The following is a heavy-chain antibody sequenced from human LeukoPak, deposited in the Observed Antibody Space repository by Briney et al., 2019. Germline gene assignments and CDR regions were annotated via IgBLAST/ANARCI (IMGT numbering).Heavy chain of an antibody. D-gene: IGHD3-10*01. CDR3: ASSGSGSPDRDY. V-gene: IGHV3-48*01. J-gene: IGHJ4*02. Sequence: GGSLRLSCGASGFTFSTYSMNWVRQAPGRGLQWVSYISSSSSTIYYADSVKGRFTISRDNAENSLYLQMNSLRAEDTAVYYCASSGSGSPDRDYWGQGTLVTVSS. CDR1: GFTFSTYS. CDR2: ISSSSSTI.